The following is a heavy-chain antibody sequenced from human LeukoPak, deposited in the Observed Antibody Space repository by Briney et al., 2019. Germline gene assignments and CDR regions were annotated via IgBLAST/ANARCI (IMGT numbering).Heavy chain of an antibody. Sequence: GGSLRLSCAASGFTFSNHWMHWVRQAPGKGLMWVSRINRGGSRTDYADSVKGRFTISRDDAKNTLYLQLNCLRAEDTAVYFCARGGSDTAMAHDYWGQGTLVTVSS. V-gene: IGHV3-74*01. CDR2: INRGGSRT. J-gene: IGHJ4*02. CDR1: GFTFSNHW. CDR3: ARGGSDTAMAHDY. D-gene: IGHD5-18*01.